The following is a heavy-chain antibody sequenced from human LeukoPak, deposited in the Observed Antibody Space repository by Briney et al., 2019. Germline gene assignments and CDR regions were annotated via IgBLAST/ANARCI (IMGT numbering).Heavy chain of an antibody. Sequence: SETLSLTCAVYGGSFSGYYWSWIRQPPGKGLEWIGEINHSGSTNYNPSLKSRVTISVDTSKNQFSLKLSSVTAADTAVYYCAGGYCTNGVCYPPHPYYYYYYMDVWGKGTTVTVSS. CDR1: GGSFSGYY. CDR3: AGGYCTNGVCYPPHPYYYYYYMDV. D-gene: IGHD2-8*01. CDR2: INHSGST. J-gene: IGHJ6*03. V-gene: IGHV4-34*01.